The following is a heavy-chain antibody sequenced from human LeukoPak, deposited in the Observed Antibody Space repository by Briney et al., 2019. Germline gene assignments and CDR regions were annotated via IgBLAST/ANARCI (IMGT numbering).Heavy chain of an antibody. D-gene: IGHD1-1*01. J-gene: IGHJ4*02. CDR3: ARHGGTTGYYYFDY. Sequence: SETLSLTCTASGGSISSYYWSWIRQPPGKGLEWIGYIYTSGSTNYNPSLKSRVTISVDTSKNQFSLKLSSVTAADTAVYYCARHGGTTGYYYFDYWGQGTLVTVSS. CDR1: GGSISSYY. CDR2: IYTSGST. V-gene: IGHV4-4*09.